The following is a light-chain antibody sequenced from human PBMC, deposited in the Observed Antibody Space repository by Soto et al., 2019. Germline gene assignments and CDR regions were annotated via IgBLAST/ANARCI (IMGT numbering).Light chain of an antibody. CDR2: AAS. CDR3: LQDYNLPRT. Sequence: IQMTQSPLSLSASVGDRVIITCRASRDIGNDLGWYQQKPGKAPKLLIFAASTLHSGVPSRFSGSGSGTVFTLTISRLHPEDFATYFFLQDYNLPRTFGQG. V-gene: IGKV1-6*01. CDR1: RDIGND. J-gene: IGKJ1*01.